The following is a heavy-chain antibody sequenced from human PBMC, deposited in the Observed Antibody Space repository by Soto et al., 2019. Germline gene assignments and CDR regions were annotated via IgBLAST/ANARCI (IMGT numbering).Heavy chain of an antibody. CDR3: LTANNGYGNFDD. CDR1: GFTFSSYW. D-gene: IGHD5-12*01. V-gene: IGHV3-74*01. J-gene: IGHJ4*02. CDR2: IKGDGSET. Sequence: VGSLRLSCAASGFTFSSYWMHWVRQAPGKGLVWVSRIKGDGSETYYADSVKGRFTISRDNAKNTLYLQLNSLRAEDTAVYYCLTANNGYGNFDDWGQGTRVTVSS.